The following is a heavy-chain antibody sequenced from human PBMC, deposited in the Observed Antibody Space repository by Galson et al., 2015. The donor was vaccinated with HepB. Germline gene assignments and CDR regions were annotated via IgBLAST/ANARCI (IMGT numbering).Heavy chain of an antibody. CDR3: ARESYSSGWTFDY. CDR2: ISYDGSNK. J-gene: IGHJ4*02. CDR1: GFTFISYA. Sequence: SLRLSCAASGFTFISYAMHWVRQAPGKGLEWVAVISYDGSNKYYADSVKGRFTISRDNSKNTLYLQMNSLRAEDTAVYYCARESYSSGWTFDYWGQGTLVTVSS. D-gene: IGHD6-19*01. V-gene: IGHV3-30*04.